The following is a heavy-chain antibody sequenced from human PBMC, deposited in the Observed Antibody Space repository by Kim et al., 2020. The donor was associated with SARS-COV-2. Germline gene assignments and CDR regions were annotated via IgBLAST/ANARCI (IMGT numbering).Heavy chain of an antibody. CDR3: ARDLPYYFDRSGYDAFDV. J-gene: IGHJ3*01. Sequence: KGRFTITRDNAKNSLYLQMNSLRDEDTAVYYCARDLPYYFDRSGYDAFDVWGQGTVVTVSS. D-gene: IGHD3-22*01. V-gene: IGHV3-11*06.